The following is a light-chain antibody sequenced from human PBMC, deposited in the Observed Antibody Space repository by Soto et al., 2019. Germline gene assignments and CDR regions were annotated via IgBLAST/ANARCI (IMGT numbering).Light chain of an antibody. V-gene: IGKV3-20*01. Sequence: IVLTQSPGTLSLSPGERATLSCRASQSISSSSLAWYQQRPGQAPRLLIYVASSRATGIPDRFSGSGSGTDFTLTISRLEPEDFAVYYCQHYDSSLWTFGQGTKVDIK. CDR1: QSISSSS. J-gene: IGKJ1*01. CDR3: QHYDSSLWT. CDR2: VAS.